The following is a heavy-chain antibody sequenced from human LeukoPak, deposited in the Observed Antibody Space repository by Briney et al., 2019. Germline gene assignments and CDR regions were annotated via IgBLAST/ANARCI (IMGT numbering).Heavy chain of an antibody. Sequence: TGGSLRLSCAASGFTFSSYSMNWVRQAPGKGLEWVSYISSSSSTIYYADSVKGRFTISRDNAKNSLYLQMNSLRAEDTAVYYCAREVSGYSGYDCDYWGQGTLVTVSS. CDR2: ISSSSSTI. CDR3: AREVSGYSGYDCDY. D-gene: IGHD5-12*01. J-gene: IGHJ4*02. V-gene: IGHV3-48*04. CDR1: GFTFSSYS.